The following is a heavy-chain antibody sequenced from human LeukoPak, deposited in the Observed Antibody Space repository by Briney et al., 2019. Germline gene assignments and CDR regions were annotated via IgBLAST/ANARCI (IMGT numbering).Heavy chain of an antibody. CDR3: ATFYSKVYDY. V-gene: IGHV3-73*01. CDR1: GFTFSDSA. D-gene: IGHD4-11*01. Sequence: PGGSLRLSCAASGFTFSDSAMHWVRQASGNGLEWVGRIRSKPDSYATAYAASVKGRFTISRDDSKNTAYLQMNSLKTEDTALYYCATFYSKVYDYWGQGTLVTVSS. J-gene: IGHJ4*02. CDR2: IRSKPDSYAT.